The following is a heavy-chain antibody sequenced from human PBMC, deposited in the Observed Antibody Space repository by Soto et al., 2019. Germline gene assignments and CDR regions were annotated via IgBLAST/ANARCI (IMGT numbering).Heavy chain of an antibody. Sequence: EVQLLESGGGLVQPGGSLRLSCAASGFPFSSYAMSWVRLAPGKGLEGFSSMGGSGGTYYADPVKGRFTISRDNSKNMLYLHLNSLRAEDTAMYYCAKGQGWSYYYDSWGQGTLVTVSS. CDR3: AKGQGWSYYYDS. V-gene: IGHV3-23*01. CDR2: MGGSGGT. CDR1: GFPFSSYA. J-gene: IGHJ4*02. D-gene: IGHD2-15*01.